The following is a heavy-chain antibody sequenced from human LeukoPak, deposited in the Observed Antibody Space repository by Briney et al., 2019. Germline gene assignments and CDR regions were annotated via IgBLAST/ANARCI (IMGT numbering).Heavy chain of an antibody. CDR1: GFAFSNYA. J-gene: IGHJ5*02. V-gene: IGHV3-21*01. CDR3: ASSIVVVTARYNWFDP. Sequence: PGASLRLSCAASGFAFSNYAVHWVRQAPGKRLEWVSSISRSGNYIYYADSVKGRFTISRDNAKNSLYLQMNSLRAEDTAVYYCASSIVVVTARYNWFDPWGQGTLVTVSS. D-gene: IGHD2-21*02. CDR2: ISRSGNYI.